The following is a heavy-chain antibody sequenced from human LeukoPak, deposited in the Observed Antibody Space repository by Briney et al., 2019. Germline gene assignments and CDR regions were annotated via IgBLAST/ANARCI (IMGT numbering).Heavy chain of an antibody. V-gene: IGHV4-61*02. CDR1: GGSISSGSYY. Sequence: PSETLSLTCTVSGGSISSGSYYWSWLRQPAGKGLEWIGRIYTSGSTNYNPSLKSRVTISVDTSKNQFSLKLSSVTAADTAVYYCARGYSGSYYSYYFDYWGQGTLVTVSS. CDR3: ARGYSGSYYSYYFDY. D-gene: IGHD1-26*01. CDR2: IYTSGST. J-gene: IGHJ4*02.